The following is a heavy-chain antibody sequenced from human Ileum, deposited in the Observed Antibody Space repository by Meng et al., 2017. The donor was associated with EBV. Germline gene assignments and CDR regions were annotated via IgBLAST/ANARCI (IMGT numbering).Heavy chain of an antibody. CDR2: IYYSGST. Sequence: HGPPQESGPGLVKPSETLSPPCTLSGGSISSYYWSWIRQPPGKGLEWIGYIYYSGSTNYNPSLKSRVTISVDTSKNQFSLNLSSVTAADTAVYYCARGGWSLDYWGQGTLVTVSS. CDR3: ARGGWSLDY. D-gene: IGHD2-15*01. J-gene: IGHJ4*02. V-gene: IGHV4-59*08. CDR1: GGSISSYY.